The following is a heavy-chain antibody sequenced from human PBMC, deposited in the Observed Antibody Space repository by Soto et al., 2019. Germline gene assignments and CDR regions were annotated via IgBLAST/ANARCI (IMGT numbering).Heavy chain of an antibody. CDR1: GFIFSSYS. CDR3: ARDPWELPILPPSYYYYGMDV. V-gene: IGHV3-21*01. J-gene: IGHJ6*02. CDR2: ISSSSSYI. D-gene: IGHD1-26*01. Sequence: KTGGSLRLSCAASGFIFSSYSMNWVRQAPGKGLEWVSSISSSSSYIYYADSVKGRFTISRDNAKNSLYLQMNSLRAEDTAVYYCARDPWELPILPPSYYYYGMDVWGQGTTVTVSS.